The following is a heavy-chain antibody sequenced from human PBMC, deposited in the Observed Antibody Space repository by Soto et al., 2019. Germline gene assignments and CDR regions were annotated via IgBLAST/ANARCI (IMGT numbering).Heavy chain of an antibody. CDR3: ARDRRNYYDSSGYYYFDY. CDR1: GFTFSSYA. Sequence: GGSLRLSCAASGFTFSSYAMHWVRQAPGKGLEWVAVISYDGSNKYYADSVKGRFTISRDNSKNTLYLQMNSLRAEDTAVYYCARDRRNYYDSSGYYYFDYWGQGTLVTVSS. CDR2: ISYDGSNK. V-gene: IGHV3-30-3*01. D-gene: IGHD3-22*01. J-gene: IGHJ4*02.